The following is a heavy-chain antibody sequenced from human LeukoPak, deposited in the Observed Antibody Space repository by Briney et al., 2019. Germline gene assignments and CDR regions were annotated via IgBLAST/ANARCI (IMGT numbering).Heavy chain of an antibody. CDR2: INQDGSEK. CDR3: ARDRSCSG. V-gene: IGHV3-7*03. CDR1: GFTLSSSW. Sequence: GGSLRLSCAASGFTLSSSWMSWVRQAPGKGLEWVANINQDGSEKYYVDSVKGRFTISRDNAKNSLYLQTNSLRAEDTAVYYCARDRSCSGWGQGTLVTVSS. D-gene: IGHD2-15*01. J-gene: IGHJ4*02.